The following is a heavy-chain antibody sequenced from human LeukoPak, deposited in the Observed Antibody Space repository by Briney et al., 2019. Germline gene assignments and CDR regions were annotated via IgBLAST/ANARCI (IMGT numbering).Heavy chain of an antibody. V-gene: IGHV3-15*01. CDR1: GFSFSNAW. J-gene: IGHJ3*02. CDR3: TRENRHSSGGYGAFDI. D-gene: IGHD6-19*01. CDR2: IKSKTAGGTA. Sequence: GGSLRLSCAVSGFSFSNAWMDWVRRAPGKGLEWVGRIKSKTAGGTAHYAAPVKGRFTISRDDSRNTLYLQMNSLKTEDTAVYYCTRENRHSSGGYGAFDIWGQGTMVTVSS.